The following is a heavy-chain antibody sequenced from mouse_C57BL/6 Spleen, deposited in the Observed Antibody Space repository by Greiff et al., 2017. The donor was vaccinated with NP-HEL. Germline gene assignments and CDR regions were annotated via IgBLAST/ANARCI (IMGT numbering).Heavy chain of an antibody. CDR2: IDPSDSET. J-gene: IGHJ4*01. V-gene: IGHV1-52*01. CDR3: AREGLRPGMDY. D-gene: IGHD2-4*01. CDR1: GYTFTSYW. Sequence: VQLKQPGAELVRPGSSVKLSCKASGYTFTSYWMHWVKQRPIQGLEWIGNIDPSDSETHYNQKFKDKATLTVDKSSSTAYMQLSSLTSEDSAVYYCAREGLRPGMDYWGQGTSVTVSS.